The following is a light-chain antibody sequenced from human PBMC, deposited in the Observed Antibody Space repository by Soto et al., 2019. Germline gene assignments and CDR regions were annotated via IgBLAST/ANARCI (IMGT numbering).Light chain of an antibody. Sequence: DIEMTQSPSSRSSSVGGTSTISCRPSQGISNSLAWYQQKPGKVPKLLIHAASTLQSGVPSRFSGSGSGTDFTLTISSLQPEDVATYYCQKYNSAPLTFGQGTKVDI. J-gene: IGKJ1*01. V-gene: IGKV1-27*01. CDR1: QGISNS. CDR2: AAS. CDR3: QKYNSAPLT.